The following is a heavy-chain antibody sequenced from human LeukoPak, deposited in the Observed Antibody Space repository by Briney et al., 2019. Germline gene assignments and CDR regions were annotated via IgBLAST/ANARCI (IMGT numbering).Heavy chain of an antibody. J-gene: IGHJ6*03. Sequence: SVKLSCKASGGTFTSYAISWVRQAPGQGLGWMGGIIPIFGTANYAQKFQGRVTITTDESTSTAYMEQSSLRSEDTAVYYCATGGSIVVVPAAMDYYYYYMDVWGKGTTVTVSS. CDR3: ATGGSIVVVPAAMDYYYYYMDV. D-gene: IGHD2-2*01. CDR2: IIPIFGTA. V-gene: IGHV1-69*05. CDR1: GGTFTSYA.